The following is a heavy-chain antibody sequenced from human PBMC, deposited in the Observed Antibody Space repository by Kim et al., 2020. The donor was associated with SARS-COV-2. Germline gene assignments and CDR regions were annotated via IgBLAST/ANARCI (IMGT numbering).Heavy chain of an antibody. Sequence: SLKSRVTISEDTSKNQFSLKLSSVTAADTAVYYCARGGTIFGVVTRPFDYWGQGTLVTVSS. J-gene: IGHJ4*02. CDR3: ARGGTIFGVVTRPFDY. V-gene: IGHV4-31*02. D-gene: IGHD3-3*01.